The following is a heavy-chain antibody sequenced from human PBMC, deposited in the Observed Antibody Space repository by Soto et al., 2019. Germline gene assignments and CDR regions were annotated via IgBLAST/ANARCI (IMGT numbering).Heavy chain of an antibody. D-gene: IGHD2-15*01. CDR3: ARHTPAISISDH. V-gene: IGHV4-39*01. CDR2: IYYSGST. J-gene: IGHJ4*02. Sequence: QLQLQESGPGLVKPSETLSLTCTVSGGSISSSSYYWGWIRQPPGRGLEWIGSIYYSGSTYYNPSLKSRVTIPVDTSKNQVSLKLSSVTAAETAVYYCARHTPAISISDHGGQGTLVTVSS. CDR1: GGSISSSSYY.